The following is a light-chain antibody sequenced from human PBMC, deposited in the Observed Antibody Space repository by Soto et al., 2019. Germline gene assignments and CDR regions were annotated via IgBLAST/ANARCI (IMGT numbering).Light chain of an antibody. Sequence: QSVLTQPPSVSGAPGQRVTLSFTGSSSNIGAGYDVHWYQQLPGTAPKLLIYGNSNRPSGVPDRFSGSKSGTSASLAITGLQAEDEADYYCQSYDSSLSVVVFGGGTKLTVL. CDR3: QSYDSSLSVVV. V-gene: IGLV1-40*01. J-gene: IGLJ2*01. CDR1: SSNIGAGYD. CDR2: GNS.